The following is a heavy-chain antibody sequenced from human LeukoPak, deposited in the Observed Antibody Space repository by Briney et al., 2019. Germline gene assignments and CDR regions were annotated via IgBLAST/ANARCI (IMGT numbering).Heavy chain of an antibody. Sequence: GESLKISCKGSGYSFTSYWIGWVRQMPGKGLEWMGIIYPGDSDTRYSPSFQGQVTISADKSISTAYLQWSSLKASDTAMYYCARAYGDYVSYYYMDVWGKGTTVTVSS. CDR2: IYPGDSDT. CDR1: GYSFTSYW. V-gene: IGHV5-51*01. J-gene: IGHJ6*03. CDR3: ARAYGDYVSYYYMDV. D-gene: IGHD4-17*01.